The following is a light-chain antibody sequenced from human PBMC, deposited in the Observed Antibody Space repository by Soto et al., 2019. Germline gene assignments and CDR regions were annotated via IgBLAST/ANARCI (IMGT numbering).Light chain of an antibody. CDR1: QSVSSNY. J-gene: IGKJ2*01. CDR3: QQYGSSPLTYT. Sequence: EIVLTQSPGTLSLSPGERATLSCRASQSVSSNYLAWYQQKPGQAPRLLIYSASSRATGIPDRFSGSGSGTDFTLTISRPEPEDFAVYYCQQYGSSPLTYTFGQGTKLEIK. CDR2: SAS. V-gene: IGKV3-20*01.